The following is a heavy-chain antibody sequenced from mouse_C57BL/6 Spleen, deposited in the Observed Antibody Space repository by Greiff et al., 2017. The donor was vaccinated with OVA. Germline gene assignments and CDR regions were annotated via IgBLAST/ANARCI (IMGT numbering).Heavy chain of an antibody. V-gene: IGHV1-62-3*01. Sequence: QVQLQQPGAELVKPGASVKLSCKASGYTFTSYWMHWVKQRPGRGLGWIGRIDPNSGGTKYNEKFRSKATLTVDKPSSTAYMQLSILTSEDSAVYDCARAGDYDGDWYFDVWGTGTTVTVSS. CDR3: ARAGDYDGDWYFDV. J-gene: IGHJ1*03. CDR1: GYTFTSYW. D-gene: IGHD2-4*01. CDR2: IDPNSGGT.